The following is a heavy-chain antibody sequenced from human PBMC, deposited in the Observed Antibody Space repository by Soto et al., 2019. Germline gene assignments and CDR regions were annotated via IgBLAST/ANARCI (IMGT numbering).Heavy chain of an antibody. J-gene: IGHJ5*02. Sequence: LSLTCTVSGGSISSSSYYWGWIRQPPGKGLEWIGSIYYSGSTYYNPSLKSRVTISVDTSKNQFSLKLSSVTAADTAVYYCARQQTVAGTRGWFDPWGQGTLVTVSS. CDR1: GGSISSSSYY. CDR2: IYYSGST. V-gene: IGHV4-39*01. CDR3: ARQQTVAGTRGWFDP. D-gene: IGHD6-19*01.